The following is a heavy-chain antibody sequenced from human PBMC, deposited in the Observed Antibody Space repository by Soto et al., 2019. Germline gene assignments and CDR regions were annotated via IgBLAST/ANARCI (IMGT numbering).Heavy chain of an antibody. CDR2: ISAYNGNT. Sequence: ASVKVSCKASGYTFTSYGISWVRQAPGQGLEWMGWISAYNGNTNYAQKLQGRVTMTTDTSTSTAYMELRSLRSDDTAVYYCARDPEWARGGSGWYNYYSYYMDVWGKGTTVTVSS. CDR3: ARDPEWARGGSGWYNYYSYYMDV. V-gene: IGHV1-18*01. CDR1: GYTFTSYG. J-gene: IGHJ6*03. D-gene: IGHD6-19*01.